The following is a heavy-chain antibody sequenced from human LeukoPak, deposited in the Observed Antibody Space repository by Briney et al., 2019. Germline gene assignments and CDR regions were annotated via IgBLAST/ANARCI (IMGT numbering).Heavy chain of an antibody. Sequence: PGGSLRLSCVASFPTYSLSAYWMHWVRQAPGKGLEWVSVIYSGGSTYYADSVKGRFTISRDNSKNTLYLQMNSLRAEDTAVYYCARGPPLWFGEFQAVDYWGQGTLVTVSS. V-gene: IGHV3-66*01. D-gene: IGHD3-10*01. J-gene: IGHJ4*02. CDR2: IYSGGST. CDR1: TYSLSAYW. CDR3: ARGPPLWFGEFQAVDY.